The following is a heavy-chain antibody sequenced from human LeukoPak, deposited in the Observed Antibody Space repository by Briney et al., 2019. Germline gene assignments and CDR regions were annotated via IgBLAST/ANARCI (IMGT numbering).Heavy chain of an antibody. D-gene: IGHD4-17*01. CDR3: ARGGDYVKFDY. V-gene: IGHV1-18*01. CDR2: ISAYNGNT. J-gene: IGHJ4*02. CDR1: GHTFSTSS. Sequence: ASVKVSCKASGHTFSTSSITWVRQAPGQGLEWVGWISAYNGNTKYAQKVQGRVTLTTDTSTNTAYMELRSLRSDDTAMYYCARGGDYVKFDYWGQGTLVTVSS.